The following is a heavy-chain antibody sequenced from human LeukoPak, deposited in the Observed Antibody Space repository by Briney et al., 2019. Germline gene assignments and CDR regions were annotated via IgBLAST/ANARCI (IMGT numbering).Heavy chain of an antibody. CDR2: IYRGGRT. J-gene: IGHJ4*02. CDR1: RFTLSSNY. CDR3: SRRAVAGTGY. D-gene: IGHD6-19*01. Sequence: GGSLRLSCVASRFTLSSNYMSGVRQAPGKGLEGVSVIYRGGRTYYADSVMCGFTIPTHKSKNTLYLQMKSLRAEDTTVSYCSRRAVAGTGYWGQGTLVSVSS. V-gene: IGHV3-53*04.